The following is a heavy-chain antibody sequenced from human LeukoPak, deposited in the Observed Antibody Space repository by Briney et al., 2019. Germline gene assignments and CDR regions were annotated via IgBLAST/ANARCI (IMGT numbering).Heavy chain of an antibody. CDR2: IVGSAYNT. V-gene: IGHV3-23*01. Sequence: GGSLRLSCAASGFTFSSYAMTWVRQAPGKGLEWVSTIVGSAYNTDYADSVKGRFTISRDNPKDMLYLQMNSLRAEDTAVYYCAKSQRGGYYDSSGGGDFDYWGQGTLVTVSS. CDR1: GFTFSSYA. J-gene: IGHJ4*02. D-gene: IGHD3-22*01. CDR3: AKSQRGGYYDSSGGGDFDY.